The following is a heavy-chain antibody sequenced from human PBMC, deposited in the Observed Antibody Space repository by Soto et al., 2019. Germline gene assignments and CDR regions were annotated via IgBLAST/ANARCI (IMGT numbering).Heavy chain of an antibody. CDR1: GYTFTSYA. CDR2: INAGNGNT. J-gene: IGHJ4*02. Sequence: VKVSCKASGYTFTSYAMHWVRQAPGQRLEWMGWINAGNGNTKYSQKFQGRVTITRDTSASTAYMELSSLRSEDTAVYYCARAVAVAADFDYWGQGTLVTVSS. V-gene: IGHV1-3*01. CDR3: ARAVAVAADFDY. D-gene: IGHD6-19*01.